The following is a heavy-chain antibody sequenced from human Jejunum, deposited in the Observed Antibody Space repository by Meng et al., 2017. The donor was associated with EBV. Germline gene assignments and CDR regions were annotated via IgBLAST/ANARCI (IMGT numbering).Heavy chain of an antibody. CDR1: VDSTISSHW. V-gene: IGHV4-4*02. CDR3: AKSNDYSLNS. CDR2: MHPGGST. Sequence: VQMQESGPGLGKPSGTLSLTCAVSVDSTISSHWWSWVRQPPGKGLEWIGEMHPGGSTNYNPSLKSRVTISVDNSKNQFSLKLTSVTAADTAVYYCAKSNDYSLNSWGQGTLVTVSS. J-gene: IGHJ4*02. D-gene: IGHD4-11*01.